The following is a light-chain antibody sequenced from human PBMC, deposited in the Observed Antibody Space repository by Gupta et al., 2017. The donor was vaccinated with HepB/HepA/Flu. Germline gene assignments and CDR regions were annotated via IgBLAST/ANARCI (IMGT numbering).Light chain of an antibody. CDR2: EIS. V-gene: IGKV3-11*01. Sequence: EIALTQSPATLSLSPGERATLSCRASQSININLAWYQQKPGQAPSLVMYEISNRATGIPARFSGSGSGTEFALTISSLEPEDFAVYYCHQRRDWPWRFGQGTKLEMK. CDR1: QSININ. J-gene: IGKJ1*01. CDR3: HQRRDWPWR.